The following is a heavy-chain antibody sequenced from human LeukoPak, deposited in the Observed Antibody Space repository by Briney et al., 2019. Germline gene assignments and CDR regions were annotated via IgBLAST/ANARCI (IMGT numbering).Heavy chain of an antibody. J-gene: IGHJ4*02. CDR2: IIPILGIA. D-gene: IGHD4-23*01. CDR3: AREGCDLTTVVPGTPPYFDY. V-gene: IGHV1-69*04. Sequence: GASVKVSCKASGGTFSSYAISWVRQAPGQGLEWMGRIIPILGIANYAQKFQGRVTITADKSTSTAYMELSSLRSEDSAVYYRAREGCDLTTVVPGTPPYFDYWGQGTLVTVSS. CDR1: GGTFSSYA.